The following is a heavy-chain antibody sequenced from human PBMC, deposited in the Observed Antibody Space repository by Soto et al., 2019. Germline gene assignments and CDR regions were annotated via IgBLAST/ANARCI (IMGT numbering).Heavy chain of an antibody. CDR3: AKDRFRDTAMVDFDY. J-gene: IGHJ4*02. CDR1: GFTFSSYA. D-gene: IGHD5-18*01. CDR2: ISGSGGST. Sequence: PGGSLRLSCAASGFTFSSYAMSWVRQAPGKGLEWVSAISGSGGSTYYADSVRGRFTISRDNSKNTLYLQMNSLRAEDTAVYYCAKDRFRDTAMVDFDYWGQGTLVTVSS. V-gene: IGHV3-23*01.